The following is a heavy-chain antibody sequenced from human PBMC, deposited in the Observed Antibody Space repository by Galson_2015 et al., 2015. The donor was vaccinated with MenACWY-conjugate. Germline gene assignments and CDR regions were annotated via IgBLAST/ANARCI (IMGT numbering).Heavy chain of an antibody. D-gene: IGHD6-19*01. Sequence: SLRLSCAASGFTFSSYGMHWVRQAPGKGLEWVAVISYDGSNKYYADSVKGRFTISRDNSKNTLYLQMNSLRAEGTAVYYCAKETGYSSGWYYYYGMDVWGQGTTVTVSS. CDR1: GFTFSSYG. CDR2: ISYDGSNK. J-gene: IGHJ6*02. V-gene: IGHV3-30*18. CDR3: AKETGYSSGWYYYYGMDV.